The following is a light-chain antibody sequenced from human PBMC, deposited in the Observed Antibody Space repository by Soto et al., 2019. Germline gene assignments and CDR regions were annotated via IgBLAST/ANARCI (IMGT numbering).Light chain of an antibody. V-gene: IGLV2-8*01. Sequence: LTQPPSASGSPGQSVTISCTGTSSDVGDYNYVSWYQQHPGKAPKLMIYEVSKRPSGVPDRFSGSKSGNTASLTVSGLQAEDEDDYYCSSYAVSNSLVFGGGTKLTVL. J-gene: IGLJ2*01. CDR2: EVS. CDR1: SSDVGDYNY. CDR3: SSYAVSNSLV.